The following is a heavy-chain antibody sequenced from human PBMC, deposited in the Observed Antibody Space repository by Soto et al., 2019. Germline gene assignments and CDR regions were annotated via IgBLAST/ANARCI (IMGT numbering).Heavy chain of an antibody. CDR1: GYTFTSFG. CDR3: ARDHRGGTDAFDI. V-gene: IGHV1-18*01. D-gene: IGHD2-15*01. J-gene: IGHJ3*02. CDR2: ISAYNGNT. Sequence: QVQLVQSGAEVKKPGASVKVSCKASGYTFTSFGISWVRQAPGQGLEWMGWISAYNGNTNYAENLQGRVTMTTDTSTSTAYMELRSLRSYDTALYYCARDHRGGTDAFDIWGQWTMVTVSS.